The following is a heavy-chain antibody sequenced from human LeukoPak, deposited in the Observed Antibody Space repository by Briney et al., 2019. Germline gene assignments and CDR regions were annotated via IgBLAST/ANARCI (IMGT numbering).Heavy chain of an antibody. CDR1: GGSISSTTYY. CDR2: IFYRGRT. V-gene: IGHV4-39*01. CDR3: ARQRAWFGEWAFDS. Sequence: PSETQSLTCTLSGGSISSTTYYWGWLRQPPGKGLEWTGSIFYRGRTYNNPCLKSRVTISVYTSKNQSSLKLSSVTGADTAVYFCARQRAWFGEWAFDSWGEGTLVTVSS. J-gene: IGHJ4*02. D-gene: IGHD3-10*01.